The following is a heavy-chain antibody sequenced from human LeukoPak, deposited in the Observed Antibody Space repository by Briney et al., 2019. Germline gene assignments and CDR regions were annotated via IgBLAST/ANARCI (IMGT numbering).Heavy chain of an antibody. J-gene: IGHJ4*02. D-gene: IGHD6-19*01. CDR2: IYSGGST. V-gene: IGHV3-66*01. CDR3: ARGYSSGYYFDY. Sequence: GGSLRLSCAASGFTVSSNYMSWVRQALGKGLEWVSVIYSGGSTYYADSVKGRFTISRDNSKSTLYLQMNSLRAEDTAVYYCARGYSSGYYFDYWGQGTLVTVSS. CDR1: GFTVSSNY.